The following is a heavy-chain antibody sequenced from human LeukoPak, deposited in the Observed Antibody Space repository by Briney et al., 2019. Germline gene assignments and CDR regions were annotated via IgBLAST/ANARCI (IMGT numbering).Heavy chain of an antibody. CDR2: IPGSGGAT. J-gene: IGHJ6*02. CDR3: ARARPWDSSRSYYFGMDV. V-gene: IGHV3-23*01. CDR1: GFTFSSYA. Sequence: GGSLRLSCEASGFTFSSYAIRWVRQAPGTGLEWVSSIPGSGGATYYADSVRGRFSISSDSSKNTVYLQMNSLRDEDTAVYYCARARPWDSSRSYYFGMDVWGHGITVTVSS. D-gene: IGHD3-22*01.